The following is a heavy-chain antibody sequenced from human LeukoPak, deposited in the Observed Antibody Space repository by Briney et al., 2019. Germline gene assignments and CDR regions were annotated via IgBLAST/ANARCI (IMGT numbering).Heavy chain of an antibody. J-gene: IGHJ6*03. CDR3: ARGPIPLYSSGWYGYYYYYMDV. D-gene: IGHD6-19*01. CDR1: GYTFTSYG. V-gene: IGHV1-18*01. Sequence: EASVTVSFKASGYTFTSYGISWVRQAPGQGLEWMGWISAYNGNTNYAQKLQGRVTMTTDTSTSTAYMELRSLRSDDTAVYYCARGPIPLYSSGWYGYYYYYMDVWGKGTTVTVSS. CDR2: ISAYNGNT.